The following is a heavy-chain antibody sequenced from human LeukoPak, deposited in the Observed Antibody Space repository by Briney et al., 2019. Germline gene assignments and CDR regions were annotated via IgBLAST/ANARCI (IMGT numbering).Heavy chain of an antibody. D-gene: IGHD3-10*01. CDR1: GFTFSSYA. V-gene: IGHV3-23*01. CDR3: AKEGGSSYYYYYGMHV. Sequence: GGSLRLSCAASGFTFSSYAMSWVRQAPGKGLEWVSAISGSGGSTYYADSVKGRFTISRDNSKNTLALQMNSLRAEDTAVYYCAKEGGSSYYYYYGMHVWGQGTTVTVSS. CDR2: ISGSGGST. J-gene: IGHJ6*02.